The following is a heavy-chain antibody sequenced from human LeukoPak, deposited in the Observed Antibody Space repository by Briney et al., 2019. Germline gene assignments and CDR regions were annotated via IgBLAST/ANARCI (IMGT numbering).Heavy chain of an antibody. CDR2: INPHSGAT. CDR3: ARAIFYGIEF. J-gene: IGHJ4*02. V-gene: IGHV1-2*02. CDR1: GYPFIGYY. Sequence: ASVKVSCKTSGYPFIGYYIHWARQAPGQGFEWMGWINPHSGATHYAQKFQGRVTMTRDTPINTAYMELSGLTSADTAVYFCARAIFYGIEFWGQGTLVTVSP. D-gene: IGHD2/OR15-2a*01.